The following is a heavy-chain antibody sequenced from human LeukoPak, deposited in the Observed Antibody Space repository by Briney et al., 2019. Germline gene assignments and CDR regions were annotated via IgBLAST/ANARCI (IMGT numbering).Heavy chain of an antibody. CDR2: INPSGGST. CDR1: GYTXTSYY. Sequence: GASVKVSCKASGYTXTSYYMHRVRQAPGQGLEWMEIINPSGGSTSYAQKFQGRVTMTRDTSTSTVYMELSSLRSEDTAVYYCARGFKYSSGWYYFDYWGQGTLVTVSS. V-gene: IGHV1-46*01. D-gene: IGHD6-19*01. J-gene: IGHJ4*02. CDR3: ARGFKYSSGWYYFDY.